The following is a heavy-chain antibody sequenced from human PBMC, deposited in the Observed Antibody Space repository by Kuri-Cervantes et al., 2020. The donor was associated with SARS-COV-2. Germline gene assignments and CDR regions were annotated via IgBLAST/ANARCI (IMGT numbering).Heavy chain of an antibody. Sequence: LRLSCTVSGGSISSYYWSWIRQPAGKGLEWIGRIYTSGSTNYNPSLKSRVTMSVDTSKNQFSLKLSSVTAADTAVYYCARVNTSRSYRSYYYYYYMDVWGKGTMVTVSS. CDR2: IYTSGST. CDR1: GGSISSYY. J-gene: IGHJ6*03. CDR3: ARVNTSRSYRSYYYYYYMDV. D-gene: IGHD1-26*01. V-gene: IGHV4-4*07.